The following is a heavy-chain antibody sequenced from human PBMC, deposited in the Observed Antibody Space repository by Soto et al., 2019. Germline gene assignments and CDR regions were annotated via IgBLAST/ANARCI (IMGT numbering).Heavy chain of an antibody. Sequence: QVTLKESGPVLVKDTETLTRTCTVSGFSLSNARMGVSWIRQPPGKALEWLAHIFSNDEKSYSTSLKSRLTISTDTSKSQVVLTMTNMDPVDTATYYCARIPYSNYYYGMDVWGQGTTVTVSS. CDR2: IFSNDEK. V-gene: IGHV2-26*01. D-gene: IGHD4-4*01. CDR3: ARIPYSNYYYGMDV. CDR1: GFSLSNARMG. J-gene: IGHJ6*02.